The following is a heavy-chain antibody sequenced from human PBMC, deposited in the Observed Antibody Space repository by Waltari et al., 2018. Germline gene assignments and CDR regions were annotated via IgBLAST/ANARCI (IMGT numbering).Heavy chain of an antibody. CDR1: GYTFTSYD. V-gene: IGHV1-8*01. Sequence: QVQLVQSGAEVKKPGASVKVSCKASGYTFTSYDINWVRQATGQGLEWMGWMNPNSGNTGYAQKFQGRVTMTRNTSISTAYMELSSLRSEDTAVYYCARGVQDIVVVPAAIAIMYNWFDPWGQGTLVTVSS. D-gene: IGHD2-2*02. CDR3: ARGVQDIVVVPAAIAIMYNWFDP. CDR2: MNPNSGNT. J-gene: IGHJ5*02.